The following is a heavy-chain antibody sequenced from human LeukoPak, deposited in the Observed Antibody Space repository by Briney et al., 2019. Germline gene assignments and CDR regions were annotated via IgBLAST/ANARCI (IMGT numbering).Heavy chain of an antibody. CDR2: ISYDGSNK. Sequence: GGALRLSCAASGFTFSSYGMHWVREAPGRGLEWGADISYDGSNKYYADSVKGRFTISRDNSKNTLYLQINCLRAEDTAVYYCAKCRVATIGGPYYYCGMDVWGKGTTVTVSS. J-gene: IGHJ6*04. V-gene: IGHV3-30*18. CDR1: GFTFSSYG. D-gene: IGHD5-12*01. CDR3: AKCRVATIGGPYYYCGMDV.